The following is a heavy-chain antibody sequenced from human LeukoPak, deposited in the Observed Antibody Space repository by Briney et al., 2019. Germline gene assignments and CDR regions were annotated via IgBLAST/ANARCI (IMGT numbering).Heavy chain of an antibody. J-gene: IGHJ3*02. Sequence: SETLSLTCTVSGGSISSYYWSWIRQPPGKGLEWIAYIYYSGSTKYNPSLKSRVTISVDTSKNQFSLKVNFVTAADTAVYYCARHARNILNAYDIWGQGTIVTVSS. V-gene: IGHV4-59*08. D-gene: IGHD2-2*02. CDR2: IYYSGST. CDR3: ARHARNILNAYDI. CDR1: GGSISSYY.